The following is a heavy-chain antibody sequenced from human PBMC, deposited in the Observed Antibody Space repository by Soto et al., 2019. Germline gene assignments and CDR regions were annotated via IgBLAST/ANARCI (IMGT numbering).Heavy chain of an antibody. V-gene: IGHV1-2*02. CDR1: GYTFTGYY. CDR2: ISPDSGGT. CDR3: ARDSGYCTSTSCYYFDS. D-gene: IGHD2-2*01. J-gene: IGHJ4*02. Sequence: ASVKVFCKASGYTFTGYYMHWVRQAPGQGLEWMGWISPDSGGTNYAQKFQGRVTMTRDTSITTAYMELSSLRSDDTAVYFCARDSGYCTSTSCYYFDSWGQGSQVTVSS.